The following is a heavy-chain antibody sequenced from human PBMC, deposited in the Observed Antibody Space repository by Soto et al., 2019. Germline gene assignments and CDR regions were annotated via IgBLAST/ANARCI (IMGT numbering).Heavy chain of an antibody. CDR1: GGTFSSYA. CDR3: ARSSIRYSSSSRFDY. Sequence: ASVKVSCKASGGTFSSYAISCVRQAPGQGLEWMGGIIPIFGTANYAQKFQGRVTITADKSTSTAYMELSSLRSEDTAVYYCARSSIRYSSSSRFDYWGQGTLVTVSS. CDR2: IIPIFGTA. D-gene: IGHD6-6*01. J-gene: IGHJ4*02. V-gene: IGHV1-69*06.